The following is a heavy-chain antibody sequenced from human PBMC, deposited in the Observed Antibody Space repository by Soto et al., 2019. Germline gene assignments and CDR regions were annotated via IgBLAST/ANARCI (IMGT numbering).Heavy chain of an antibody. CDR3: AREYYDFWSGYAYYYYGMDV. CDR1: GFTFSSYG. Sequence: PGGSLRLSCAASGFTFSSYGMHWVRQAPGKGLEWVAVIWYDGSNKYYADSVKGRFTISRDNSKNTLYLQMNSLRAEDTAVYYCAREYYDFWSGYAYYYYGMDVWGQGTTVTVSS. V-gene: IGHV3-33*01. J-gene: IGHJ6*02. CDR2: IWYDGSNK. D-gene: IGHD3-3*01.